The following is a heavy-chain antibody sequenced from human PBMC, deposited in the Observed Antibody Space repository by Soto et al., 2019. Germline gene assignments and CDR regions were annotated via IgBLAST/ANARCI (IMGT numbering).Heavy chain of an antibody. Sequence: SETLSLTCTVSGGSISSYFWSWIRQPPGKGLEWIGYIYYSGSTNYNPSLKSRVTISVDTSKNQFSLKLSSVTAADTAVYHCVSENTVTDAFDIWGQGTMVTVSS. CDR1: GGSISSYF. V-gene: IGHV4-59*01. CDR3: VSENTVTDAFDI. CDR2: IYYSGST. D-gene: IGHD4-17*01. J-gene: IGHJ3*02.